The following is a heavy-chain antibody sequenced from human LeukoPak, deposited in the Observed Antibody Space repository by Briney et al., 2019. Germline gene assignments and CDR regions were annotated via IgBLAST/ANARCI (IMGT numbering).Heavy chain of an antibody. CDR2: INPNSGGT. CDR3: ALQQQLGRLGDY. V-gene: IGHV1-2*02. D-gene: IGHD1-1*01. J-gene: IGHJ4*02. CDR1: GYTFTGYY. Sequence: GASVKVSCKASGYTFTGYYMHWVRQAPGQGLEWMGWINPNSGGTNYAQKFQGRVTITRDTSARTSDIELTSLRSEDTATYYCALQQQLGRLGDYWGQGTLVTVSS.